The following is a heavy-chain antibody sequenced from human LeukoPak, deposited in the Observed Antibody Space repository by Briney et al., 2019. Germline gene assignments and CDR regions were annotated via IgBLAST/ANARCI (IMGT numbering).Heavy chain of an antibody. CDR1: GGSISSGGYY. CDR3: ARFYGSGSYYPGGFDY. CDR2: IYTSGST. Sequence: PSETLSLTCTVSGGSISSGGYYWSWIRQPAGKGLEWIGRIYTSGSTNYNPSLKSRVTISVDTSKNQFSLKLSSVTAADTAVYYCARFYGSGSYYPGGFDYWGQGTLVTVSS. D-gene: IGHD3-10*01. V-gene: IGHV4-61*02. J-gene: IGHJ4*02.